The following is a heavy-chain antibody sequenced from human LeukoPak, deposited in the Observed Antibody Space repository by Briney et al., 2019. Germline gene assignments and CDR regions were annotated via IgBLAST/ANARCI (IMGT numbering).Heavy chain of an antibody. CDR2: MKPSSGNT. Sequence: ASVKVSCKAPGYTFTNYDIHWVRQATGQGLEWMGWMKPSSGNTGYAQKFQGRVSMTRDTSINTAYMQLSSPRSDDSAVYYCVRDYYDGGSEYYMDVWGKGTTVTISS. J-gene: IGHJ6*03. V-gene: IGHV1-8*01. D-gene: IGHD3-22*01. CDR3: VRDYYDGGSEYYMDV. CDR1: GYTFTNYD.